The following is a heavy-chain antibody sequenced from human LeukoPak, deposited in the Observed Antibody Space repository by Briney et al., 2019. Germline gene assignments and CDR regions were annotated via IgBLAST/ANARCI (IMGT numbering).Heavy chain of an antibody. Sequence: SETLSLTCTVSGGSISSSSYYWSWIRQPPGKGLEWIGYIYYSGSTNYNPSLKSRVTISVDTSKNQFSLKLSSVTAADTAVYYCARGKGGSYHYYGMDVWGQGTTVTVSS. CDR1: GGSISSSSYY. CDR2: IYYSGST. D-gene: IGHD1-26*01. V-gene: IGHV4-61*01. J-gene: IGHJ6*02. CDR3: ARGKGGSYHYYGMDV.